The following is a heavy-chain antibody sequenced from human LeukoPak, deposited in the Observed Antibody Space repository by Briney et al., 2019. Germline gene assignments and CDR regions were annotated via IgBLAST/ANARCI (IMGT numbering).Heavy chain of an antibody. Sequence: SETLSLTCTVSGGSISSGGYYWSWIRQPPGKGLEWIGEINHSGSTNYNPSLKSRVTISVDTSKNQFSLKLSSVTAADTAVYYCARRVRSGSSWGWNWFDPWGQGTLVTVSS. J-gene: IGHJ5*02. V-gene: IGHV4-39*07. D-gene: IGHD2-15*01. CDR1: GGSISSGGYY. CDR3: ARRVRSGSSWGWNWFDP. CDR2: INHSGST.